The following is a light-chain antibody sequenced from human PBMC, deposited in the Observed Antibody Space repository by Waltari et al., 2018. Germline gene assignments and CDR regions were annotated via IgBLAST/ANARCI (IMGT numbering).Light chain of an antibody. CDR1: QNIGTY. J-gene: IGKJ1*01. V-gene: IGKV3-20*01. Sequence: LTQSPGTHSVSLGERATLAFRASQNIGTYLVWYQEQPGQAPRLLMYAASRRATGIPDRFSGSGSGTDFSLTITRLEPEDFAVYYCQNHERLPATFGQGTKVEIK. CDR3: QNHERLPAT. CDR2: AAS.